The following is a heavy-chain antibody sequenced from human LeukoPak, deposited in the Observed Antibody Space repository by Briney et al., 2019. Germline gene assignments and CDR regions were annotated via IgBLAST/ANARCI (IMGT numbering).Heavy chain of an antibody. V-gene: IGHV1-18*01. CDR3: AAYPLYCSGGSCSPIEY. J-gene: IGHJ4*02. CDR2: ISAYNGNT. Sequence: GASVKVSCKASGGTFSSYAISWVRQAPGQGLEWMGWISAYNGNTNYAQKLQGRVTMTTDTSTSTAYMELRSLRSDDTAVYYCAAYPLYCSGGSCSPIEYWGQGTLVTVSS. D-gene: IGHD2-15*01. CDR1: GGTFSSYA.